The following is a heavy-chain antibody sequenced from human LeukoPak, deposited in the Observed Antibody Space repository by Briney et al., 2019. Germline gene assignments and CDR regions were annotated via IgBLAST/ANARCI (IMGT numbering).Heavy chain of an antibody. CDR1: GFTFSSYA. Sequence: PPGGSLRLSCAASGFTFSSYAMSWVRQAPGKGLEWVSAISGSGGSTYYADSVKGRFTISRDNSKNTLYLQMNSLRAEDTAVYYCATQLRGYCANGVCHLDYWGQGTLVTVSS. J-gene: IGHJ4*02. CDR2: ISGSGGST. D-gene: IGHD2-8*01. V-gene: IGHV3-23*01. CDR3: ATQLRGYCANGVCHLDY.